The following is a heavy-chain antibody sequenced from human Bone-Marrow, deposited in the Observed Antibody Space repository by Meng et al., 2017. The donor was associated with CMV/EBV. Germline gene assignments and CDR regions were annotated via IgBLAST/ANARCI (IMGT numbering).Heavy chain of an antibody. Sequence: ASVKVSCKSSGYTFTSYGISWVRQAPGQGLEWMGWISAYNGNTNYAQKLQGRVTMTTDTSTSTAYIELRSLRSDDTAVYYCARDLYVTRYYFDYWGQGTLVTVSS. CDR1: GYTFTSYG. CDR3: ARDLYVTRYYFDY. CDR2: ISAYNGNT. J-gene: IGHJ4*02. D-gene: IGHD4-23*01. V-gene: IGHV1-18*01.